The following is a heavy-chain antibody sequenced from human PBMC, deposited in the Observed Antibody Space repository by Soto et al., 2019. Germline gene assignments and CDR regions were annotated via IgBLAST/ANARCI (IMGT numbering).Heavy chain of an antibody. J-gene: IGHJ5*02. V-gene: IGHV4-4*07. Sequence: NPSETLSLTCTVSGGSISSYYWSWIRQPAGKGLEWIGRIYTSGSTNYNPSLKSRVTMSVDTSKNQFSLKLSPVTAADTAVYYCARELELHGWFDPWGQGTLVTVSS. CDR2: IYTSGST. D-gene: IGHD1-7*01. CDR3: ARELELHGWFDP. CDR1: GGSISSYY.